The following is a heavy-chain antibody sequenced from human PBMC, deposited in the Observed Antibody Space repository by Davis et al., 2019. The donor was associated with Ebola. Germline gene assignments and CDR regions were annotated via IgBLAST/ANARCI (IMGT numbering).Heavy chain of an antibody. CDR3: AKDSRDFWSGYGY. CDR1: GFTFSSYA. V-gene: IGHV3-23*01. J-gene: IGHJ4*02. D-gene: IGHD3-3*01. CDR2: ISGSGGST. Sequence: GESLKISCAASGFTFSSYAMSWVRQAPGKGLEWVSAISGSGGSTYYADSVKGRFTISRDNSKNTLYLQMNSLRAEDTAVYYCAKDSRDFWSGYGYWGQGTLVTVSS.